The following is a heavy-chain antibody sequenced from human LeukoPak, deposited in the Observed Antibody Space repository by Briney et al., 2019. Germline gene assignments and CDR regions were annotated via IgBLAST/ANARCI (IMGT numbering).Heavy chain of an antibody. J-gene: IGHJ4*02. D-gene: IGHD6-6*01. CDR1: GYTFTIYA. V-gene: IGHV1-3*03. Sequence: ASVRVSCKASGYTFTIYAMHWVRQAPGQRLEWVGWINAGNGNTKYSQEFQGRVTITRDTSASTACMELSSLRSEDMAVYYCARPATPLEYSSSWFDYWAREPWSPSPQ. CDR3: ARPATPLEYSSSWFDY. CDR2: INAGNGNT.